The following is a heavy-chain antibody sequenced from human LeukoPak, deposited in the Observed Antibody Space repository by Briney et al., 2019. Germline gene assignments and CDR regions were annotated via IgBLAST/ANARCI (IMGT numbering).Heavy chain of an antibody. CDR1: GGSISSGGYY. J-gene: IGHJ3*02. CDR2: IYYSGST. V-gene: IGHV4-31*03. CDR3: ARDTLDAFDI. Sequence: SETLSLTCTVSGGSISSGGYYWSWIRQHPGKGLEWIGYIYYSGSTYYNPSLKSRVTISVDTSKNQFSLKLSSVTAADTAVYYCARDTLDAFDIWGQGTMVTVSS.